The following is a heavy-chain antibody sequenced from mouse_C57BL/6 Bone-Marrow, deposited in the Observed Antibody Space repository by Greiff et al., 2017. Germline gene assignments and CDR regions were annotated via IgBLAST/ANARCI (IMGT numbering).Heavy chain of an antibody. Sequence: VQLQQPGAELVKPGASVKMSCKASGYTFTSYWITWVKQRPGHGLAWIGDISPGSGSTHYNEKFKSKATLTVDTSSSTAYMQLSSLTSEDAAVYYCSRPYYSNYWYFDVWGTGTTVTVSS. CDR2: ISPGSGST. CDR1: GYTFTSYW. J-gene: IGHJ1*03. D-gene: IGHD2-5*01. CDR3: SRPYYSNYWYFDV. V-gene: IGHV1-55*01.